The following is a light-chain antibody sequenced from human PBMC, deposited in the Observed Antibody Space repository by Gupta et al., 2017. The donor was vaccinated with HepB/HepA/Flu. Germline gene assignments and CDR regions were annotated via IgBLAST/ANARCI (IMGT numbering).Light chain of an antibody. V-gene: IGKV2-30*01. CDR1: QSLLYSDGNTY. J-gene: IGKJ3*01. CDR2: EVS. Sequence: DVAMTQSPLSLPVTLGQPASIDCRSSQSLLYSDGNTYLSGDQERPGQSPRRLRYEVSKRACGVPDRFSGSGAGTYVTLKISRVEAEDVGVYYCMQGTHAWFTFGPGTKVAIK. CDR3: MQGTHAWFT.